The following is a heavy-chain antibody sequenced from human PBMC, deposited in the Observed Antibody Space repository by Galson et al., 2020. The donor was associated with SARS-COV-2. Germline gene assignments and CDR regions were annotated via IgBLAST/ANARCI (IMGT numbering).Heavy chain of an antibody. Sequence: NSGGSLRLPCAASGFPFSTYSMNWVRLAPGKGLEWVSSISTSSSYTYYVDSVKGRFSISRDNPRNSLYLQMNSLRVEDTAVYYCARDEGIRGYNYGRLYYGMDVWGQGTTVTVSS. J-gene: IGHJ6*02. CDR2: ISTSSSYT. V-gene: IGHV3-21*01. CDR1: GFPFSTYS. CDR3: ARDEGIRGYNYGRLYYGMDV. D-gene: IGHD5-18*01.